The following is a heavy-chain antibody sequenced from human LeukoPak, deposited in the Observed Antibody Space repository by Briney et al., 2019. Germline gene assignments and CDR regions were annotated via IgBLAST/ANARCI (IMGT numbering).Heavy chain of an antibody. D-gene: IGHD5-18*01. CDR1: GYTFTSYG. CDR3: ARERWIQLWLAGCYYYGMDV. CDR2: ISAYNGNT. V-gene: IGHV1-18*01. J-gene: IGHJ6*02. Sequence: ASVKVSCKASGYTFTSYGISWVRQAPGQGLEWMGWISAYNGNTNYAQKLQGRVTMTTDTSTSTAYMELRSLRSDDTAVYYCARERWIQLWLAGCYYYGMDVWGQGTTVTVSS.